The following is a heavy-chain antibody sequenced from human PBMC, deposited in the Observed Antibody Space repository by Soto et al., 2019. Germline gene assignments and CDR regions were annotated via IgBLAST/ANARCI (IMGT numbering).Heavy chain of an antibody. CDR2: IWHDGSIQ. D-gene: IGHD6-6*01. CDR1: GFSLSNYG. J-gene: IGHJ4*02. Sequence: GGSLRLSCAASGFSLSNYGMHWVRQAPGKGLEWVAVIWHDGSIQQYADSVKGRFTISRDNSKNTLYLQMNSLRAEDTAVYYCAKDGGYSSSSKDYWGLGTLVTVSS. V-gene: IGHV3-33*06. CDR3: AKDGGYSSSSKDY.